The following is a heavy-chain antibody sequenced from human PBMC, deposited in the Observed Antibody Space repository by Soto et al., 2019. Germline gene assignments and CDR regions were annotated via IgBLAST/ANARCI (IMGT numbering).Heavy chain of an antibody. J-gene: IGHJ3*01. D-gene: IGHD3-10*01. CDR3: TRDQPITP. CDR2: IRSKGSGGTS. CDR1: GFTFGDYA. Sequence: SLKISCTASGFTFGDYAMSWVRQAPGKGLEWVGFIRSKGSGGTSEYAASVKGRFTFSRDDSKSIAYLQMNSLKTEDTAVYYCTRDQPITPWGQGTMVTVSS. V-gene: IGHV3-49*04.